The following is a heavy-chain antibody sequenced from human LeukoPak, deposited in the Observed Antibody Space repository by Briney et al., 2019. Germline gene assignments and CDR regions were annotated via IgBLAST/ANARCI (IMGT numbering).Heavy chain of an antibody. D-gene: IGHD3-9*01. V-gene: IGHV4-59*01. J-gene: IGHJ4*02. CDR3: VRESRLRSFDWFGSYFHY. CDR2: IYHSGST. Sequence: SETLPLTCTVSGGSISTYYWTWIRQPPGKGLEWIGYIYHSGSTKYTSSLKSRVTMSVDTSKNQFSLKLSSVTAADTAVYYCVRESRLRSFDWFGSYFHYWGQGALVTVSS. CDR1: GGSISTYY.